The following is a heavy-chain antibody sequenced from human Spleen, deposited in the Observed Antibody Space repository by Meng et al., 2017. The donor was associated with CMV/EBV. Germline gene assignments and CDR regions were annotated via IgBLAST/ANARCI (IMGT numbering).Heavy chain of an antibody. Sequence: GSLRLSCAASGFTFSSYAMSWVRQPPGKGLEWIGAIHHSGTTNYNTSLKSRVTMSVDKSKNHFSLSLTSVTAADTAVYFCARADSSYFDVSAYYPDALDIWGQGTVVTVSS. D-gene: IGHD3-22*01. J-gene: IGHJ3*02. CDR1: GFTFSSYAM. CDR2: IHHSGTT. CDR3: ARADSSYFDVSAYYPDALDI. V-gene: IGHV4-4*01.